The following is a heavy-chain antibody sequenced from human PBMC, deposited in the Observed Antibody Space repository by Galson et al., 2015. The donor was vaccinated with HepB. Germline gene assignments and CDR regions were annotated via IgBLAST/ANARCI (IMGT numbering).Heavy chain of an antibody. D-gene: IGHD2-15*01. CDR3: ARRFRYCSGGSCYSVDAFDI. V-gene: IGHV5-51*03. CDR2: IYPGDSDT. J-gene: IGHJ3*02. Sequence: QSGAEVKKPGESLKISCKGSGYSFTSYWIGWVRQMPGKGLEWMGIIYPGDSDTRYSPSFQGQVTISADKSISTAYLQWSSLKASDTAMYYCARRFRYCSGGSCYSVDAFDIWGQGTMVTVSS. CDR1: GYSFTSYW.